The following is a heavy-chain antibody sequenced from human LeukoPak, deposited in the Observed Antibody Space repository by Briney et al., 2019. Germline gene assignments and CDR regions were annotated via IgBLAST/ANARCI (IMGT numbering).Heavy chain of an antibody. Sequence: SQTLSLTCTVSGGSISSGSYYWSWIRQPAGKGLEWIGRIYTSGSTNYNPSLKSRVTISVDTSKNQFSLKLSSVTAADTAVYYCATIQWLSKTIDYWGQGTLVTVSS. CDR2: IYTSGST. J-gene: IGHJ4*02. D-gene: IGHD3-22*01. CDR3: ATIQWLSKTIDY. CDR1: GGSISSGSYY. V-gene: IGHV4-61*02.